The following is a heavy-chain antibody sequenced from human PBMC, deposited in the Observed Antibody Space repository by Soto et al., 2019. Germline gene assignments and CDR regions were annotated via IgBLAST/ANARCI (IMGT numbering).Heavy chain of an antibody. CDR1: GGSFSGYY. J-gene: IGHJ6*02. V-gene: IGHV4-34*01. CDR2: INHSGST. CDR3: ARAILWFGELDV. D-gene: IGHD3-10*01. Sequence: QVQLQQWGAGLLKPSETLSLTCAVYGGSFSGYYWSWIRQPPGTGLEWIGEINHSGSTNYNPSLKSRVTISVDTSKNQFSLKLSSVTAADTAVYYCARAILWFGELDVWGQGTTVPVSS.